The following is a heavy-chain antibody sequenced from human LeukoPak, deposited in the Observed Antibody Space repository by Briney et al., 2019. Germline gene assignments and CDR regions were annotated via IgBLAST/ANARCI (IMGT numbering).Heavy chain of an antibody. CDR3: ARESRPGRPYGAFDP. CDR2: IYTSGST. Sequence: SETLSLTCTVSGGSISSYYWSWIRQPAGKGLEWIGRIYTSGSTNYNPSLKSRVTMSVDTSKNQLSLKLSSVTAADTAVYYCARESRPGRPYGAFDPWGQGTLVTVSS. D-gene: IGHD3-10*01. J-gene: IGHJ5*02. CDR1: GGSISSYY. V-gene: IGHV4-4*07.